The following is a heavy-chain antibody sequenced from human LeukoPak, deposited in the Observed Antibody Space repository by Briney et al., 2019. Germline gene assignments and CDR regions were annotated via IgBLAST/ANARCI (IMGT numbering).Heavy chain of an antibody. V-gene: IGHV1-46*01. CDR3: ARVQSYSSSWYGLGAMGFDY. J-gene: IGHJ4*02. CDR1: GYTFTSYY. Sequence: ASVKVSCKASGYTFTSYYMHWVRQAPGQGLEWMGIINPSGGSTSYAQKFQGRVTMTRDTSISTAYMELSRLRSDDTAVYYCARVQSYSSSWYGLGAMGFDYWGQGTLVTVSS. CDR2: INPSGGST. D-gene: IGHD6-13*01.